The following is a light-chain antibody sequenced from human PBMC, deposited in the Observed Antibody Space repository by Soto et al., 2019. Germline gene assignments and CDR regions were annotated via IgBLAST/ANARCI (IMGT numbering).Light chain of an antibody. CDR1: QTVSITY. CDR2: GAS. Sequence: VLTQSPGPLSLSPGESATLSCRSSQTVSITYLTWYQQKPGQAPRLLIFGASKRATGIPDRFSGSGSGRDFTLTINRLEPEDFAVYYCQQYGASPETLGQGTKVDIK. V-gene: IGKV3-20*01. CDR3: QQYGASPET. J-gene: IGKJ1*01.